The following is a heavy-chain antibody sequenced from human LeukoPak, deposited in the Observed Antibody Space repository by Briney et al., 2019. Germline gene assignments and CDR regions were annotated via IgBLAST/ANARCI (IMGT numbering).Heavy chain of an antibody. Sequence: SVKVSCKASGGTFSTYAISWVRQAPGQGLEWMGGIIPVFGTADYAQKFQGRVTITADESTSTAYMELGSLRSEDTAVYYCARRGDRSSDFDYWGQGTLVTVSS. V-gene: IGHV1-69*13. D-gene: IGHD6-6*01. CDR3: ARRGDRSSDFDY. CDR2: IIPVFGTA. J-gene: IGHJ4*02. CDR1: GGTFSTYA.